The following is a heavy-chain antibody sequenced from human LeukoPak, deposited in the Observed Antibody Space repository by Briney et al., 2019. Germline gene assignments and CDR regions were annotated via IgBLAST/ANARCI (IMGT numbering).Heavy chain of an antibody. CDR1: GYTFTSYY. J-gene: IGHJ5*02. V-gene: IGHV1-8*03. D-gene: IGHD6-13*01. CDR3: ARGRPIAAAGTRWFDP. Sequence: ASVKVSCKASGYTFTSYYMHWVRQAPGQGLEWMGWMDPNSGNTGYAQKFQGRVTITRNTSISTAYMELSSLRSEDTAVYYCARGRPIAAAGTRWFDPWGQGTLVTVSS. CDR2: MDPNSGNT.